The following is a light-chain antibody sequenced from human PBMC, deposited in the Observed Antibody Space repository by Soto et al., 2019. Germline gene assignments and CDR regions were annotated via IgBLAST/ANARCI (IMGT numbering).Light chain of an antibody. CDR3: QQHNSYSPECT. CDR1: QSISNW. Sequence: DIQMTQSPSTLSASVGDRVTITCRASQSISNWLAWYQQKPGQAPKLLIYDASALQSGVPSRFSGSGSGTEFTLTISSVQPDDFATYYCQQHNSYSPECTFGQGTKLEIK. CDR2: DAS. V-gene: IGKV1-5*01. J-gene: IGKJ2*02.